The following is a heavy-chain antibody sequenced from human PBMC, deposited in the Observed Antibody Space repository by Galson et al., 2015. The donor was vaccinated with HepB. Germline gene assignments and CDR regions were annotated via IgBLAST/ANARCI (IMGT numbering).Heavy chain of an antibody. CDR3: ATPPRGQWRAIGAFDI. J-gene: IGHJ3*02. CDR2: INRDGNEK. Sequence: SLRLSCAASGFTFSNYLMTWVRQAPGKGLEWVANINRDGNEKYYVDSVKGRFTISRDNAKNSLYLQMNSLTADDTAVYYCATPPRGQWRAIGAFDIWAQGTMATVSS. D-gene: IGHD6-19*01. CDR1: GFTFSNYL. V-gene: IGHV3-7*01.